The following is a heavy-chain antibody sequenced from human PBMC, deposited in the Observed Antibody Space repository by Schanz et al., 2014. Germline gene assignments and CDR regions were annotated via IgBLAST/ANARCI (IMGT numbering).Heavy chain of an antibody. CDR1: GFTFRSFA. J-gene: IGHJ3*02. Sequence: EVHLVESGGGLVQPGGSLRLSCAASGFTFRSFAMTWVRQSPGKGLDWVSAISGSGGSAYYADSVKGRFTISRDNSKNTLSLQMNSLRAEDTAVYYCAKDSNYDGSCYNDAFDIWGQGTMVTVSS. V-gene: IGHV3-23*04. CDR2: ISGSGGSA. CDR3: AKDSNYDGSCYNDAFDI. D-gene: IGHD3-22*01.